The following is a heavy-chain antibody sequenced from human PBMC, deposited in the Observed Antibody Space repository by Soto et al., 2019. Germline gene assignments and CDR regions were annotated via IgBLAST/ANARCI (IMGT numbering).Heavy chain of an antibody. CDR3: NPRAYDMDV. V-gene: IGHV3-48*01. Sequence: GGSLRLSCAASGFTFRNYGMNWVRQAPGKGLEWVSYIGIGSSTKYYADSVKGRFTISRDNVKNSLYLQMNSLRAGGYSRTTPNPRAYDMDVWGQGTTVTVSS. CDR1: GFTFRNYG. J-gene: IGHJ6*02. CDR2: IGIGSSTK. D-gene: IGHD6-13*01.